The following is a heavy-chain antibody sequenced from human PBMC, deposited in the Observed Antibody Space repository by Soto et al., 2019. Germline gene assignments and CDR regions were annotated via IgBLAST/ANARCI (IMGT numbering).Heavy chain of an antibody. J-gene: IGHJ4*02. V-gene: IGHV4-31*03. CDR3: AREKRDSSSWYTDY. CDR2: IYYSGST. Sequence: PSETLSLTCTVSGGSISSGGYYWSWIRQHPGKGLEWIGYIYYSGSTYYNPSLKSRVTISVDTSKNQFSLRLSSVTAADTAVYYCAREKRDSSSWYTDYWGQGTLVTVSS. CDR1: GGSISSGGYY. D-gene: IGHD6-13*01.